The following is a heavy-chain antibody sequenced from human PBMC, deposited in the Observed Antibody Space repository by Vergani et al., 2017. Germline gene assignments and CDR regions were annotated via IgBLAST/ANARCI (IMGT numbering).Heavy chain of an antibody. D-gene: IGHD6-13*01. CDR2: IIQSGTT. V-gene: IGHV4-38-2*02. J-gene: IGHJ4*02. CDR3: ASHPIYRAGYSSRQPPR. CDR1: GFSIGYGYY. Sequence: QVQLHESGPELVKPAETLSLICSVSGFSIGYGYYWGWIRQPPGKGLQWIGSIIQSGTTYHNPSLKSRATLLIDTSKNQFSLKLTSVTAADTAVYYCASHPIYRAGYSSRQPPRWGQGTLVTVSS.